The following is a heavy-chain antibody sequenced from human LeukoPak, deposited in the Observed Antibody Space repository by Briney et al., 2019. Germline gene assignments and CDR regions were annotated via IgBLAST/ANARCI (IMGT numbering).Heavy chain of an antibody. J-gene: IGHJ4*02. CDR1: GYTFTSYY. D-gene: IGHD1/OR15-1a*01. V-gene: IGHV1-46*01. CDR2: INPSGGDT. CDR3: MRENKGGDY. Sequence: ASVKVSCKASGYTFTSYYMHWVRQAPGQGLEWMGVINPSGGDTSYAQKFQGRVTMTRDMTTSTVYMDLSSLRSEDTAVYYCMRENKGGDYWGQGTLVTVSP.